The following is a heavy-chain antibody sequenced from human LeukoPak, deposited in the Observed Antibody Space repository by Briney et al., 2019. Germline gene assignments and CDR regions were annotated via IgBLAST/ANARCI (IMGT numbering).Heavy chain of an antibody. V-gene: IGHV4-34*01. Sequence: SETLSLTCAVYGGSFSGYYWSWIRQPPGKGLEWIGEINHSGSTNYNPSLKSRVTISVDTSKNQFSLKLSSVTAADTAVYYCARGRIAAAGTGVRYFDYWGQGTLVTVSS. CDR3: ARGRIAAAGTGVRYFDY. D-gene: IGHD6-13*01. CDR1: GGSFSGYY. J-gene: IGHJ4*02. CDR2: INHSGST.